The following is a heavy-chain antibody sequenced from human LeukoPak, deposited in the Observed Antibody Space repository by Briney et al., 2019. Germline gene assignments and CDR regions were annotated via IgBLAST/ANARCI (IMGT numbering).Heavy chain of an antibody. J-gene: IGHJ1*01. CDR1: GYTFTSYD. D-gene: IGHD6-19*01. CDR2: MNPNNGNT. Sequence: ASVKVSCKASGYTFTSYDINWVRQATGQGLEWMGWMNPNNGNTDYAQKFQGRVTLTRNTSISTAYMEVNSLRSEDTAVYYCTRGGPVAGTHKYFQHWGQXTLXXVSS. V-gene: IGHV1-8*01. CDR3: TRGGPVAGTHKYFQH.